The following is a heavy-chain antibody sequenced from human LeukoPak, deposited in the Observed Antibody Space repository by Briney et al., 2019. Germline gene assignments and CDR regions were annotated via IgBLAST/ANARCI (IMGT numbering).Heavy chain of an antibody. CDR2: TYPGGSDT. D-gene: IGHD2-15*01. J-gene: IGHJ4*02. Sequence: GESLKISCQGSGYSFTSYWIAWVRQMPGKGLEWMGITYPGGSDTRYSPSFQGQVTIPVDKSINTAYLQWSSLKASDTAMYYCARLYCSGSTCYMGVDYWGQGTLVTVSS. CDR3: ARLYCSGSTCYMGVDY. CDR1: GYSFTSYW. V-gene: IGHV5-51*01.